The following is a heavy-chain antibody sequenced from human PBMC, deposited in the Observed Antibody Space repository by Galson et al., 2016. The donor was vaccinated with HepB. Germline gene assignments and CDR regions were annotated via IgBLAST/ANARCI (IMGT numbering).Heavy chain of an antibody. CDR2: IYAGGSS. J-gene: IGHJ3*02. V-gene: IGHV3-53*01. Sequence: SLRLSCAASGFNVNINFISWVRQAPGKGLEWISVIYAGGSSDYSDSVKGRFTISRDDSINTVFLEMNSLRADDTAVYYCARMGGGYMASINIWGQVTLVTVSS. D-gene: IGHD5-12*01. CDR1: GFNVNINF. CDR3: ARMGGGYMASINI.